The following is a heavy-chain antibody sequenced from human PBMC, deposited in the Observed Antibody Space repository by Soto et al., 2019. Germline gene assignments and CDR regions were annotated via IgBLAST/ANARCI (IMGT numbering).Heavy chain of an antibody. Sequence: EERLVQSGGGLVQPWGSLRLSCAASGFSVGGNYMSWVRQAPGKGLELVSLIYSGGNPFYADSMKGRFTLSRDNSNNMLYLQMDSLRAEDTAVYYCARGPNSDCWDQGTLVIVSS. CDR2: IYSGGNP. CDR3: ARGPNSDC. D-gene: IGHD2-21*01. J-gene: IGHJ4*02. CDR1: GFSVGGNY. V-gene: IGHV3-53*01.